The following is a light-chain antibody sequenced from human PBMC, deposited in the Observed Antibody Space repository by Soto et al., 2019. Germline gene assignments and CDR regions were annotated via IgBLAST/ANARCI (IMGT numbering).Light chain of an antibody. CDR3: SSYTTTDPYV. V-gene: IGLV2-14*01. CDR2: EVS. CDR1: SSDVGAYDY. J-gene: IGLJ1*01. Sequence: QSVLTQPASVSGSPGQSITISCTGTSSDVGAYDYVSWYQQHPGKAPKYLIYEVSNRPSGISDRFSGSKSGTTASLTISALQAEDEADYYCSSYTTTDPYVFGTGTKATVL.